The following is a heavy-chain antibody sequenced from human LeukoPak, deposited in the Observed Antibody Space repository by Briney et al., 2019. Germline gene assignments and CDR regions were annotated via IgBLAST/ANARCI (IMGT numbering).Heavy chain of an antibody. D-gene: IGHD6-13*01. CDR2: ISSSSSYI. J-gene: IGHJ3*02. CDR1: GFTFSSYS. V-gene: IGHV3-21*01. CDR3: ARVNPGIAEHAFDI. Sequence: GGSLRLSCAASGFTFSSYSMNWVRQAPGKGLEWVSSISSSSSYIYYADSVKGRFTISRDNAKNSLYLQMNSLRAEDTAVYYCARVNPGIAEHAFDIWGQGTMVTVSS.